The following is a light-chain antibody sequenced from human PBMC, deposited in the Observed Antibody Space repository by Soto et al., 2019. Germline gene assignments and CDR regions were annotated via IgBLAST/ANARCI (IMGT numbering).Light chain of an antibody. CDR2: GAS. J-gene: IGKJ1*01. Sequence: EIVMTQSPATLSVSPGERATLSCRASQSVSSNLAWYQQKPGQAPRLLIYGASTRATGIPARFSGSGSGTEFTLTISSLQSEDFAVYYCQHHNNWFSWTFGQGTKV. V-gene: IGKV3-15*01. CDR1: QSVSSN. CDR3: QHHNNWFSWT.